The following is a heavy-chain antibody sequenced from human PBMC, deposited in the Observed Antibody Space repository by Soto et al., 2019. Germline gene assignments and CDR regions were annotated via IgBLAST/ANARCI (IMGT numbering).Heavy chain of an antibody. D-gene: IGHD3-10*01. V-gene: IGHV3-15*01. CDR1: GFTFSNAW. CDR2: IKSKTDGGTT. Sequence: GGSLRLSCAASGFTFSNAWMSWVRQAPGKGLEWVGRIKSKTDGGTTDYAAPVKGRFTISRDDSKNTLYLQMNSLKTEDTAVYYCTTDWIYMVRGVTHFDYWGQGTLVTVSS. J-gene: IGHJ4*02. CDR3: TTDWIYMVRGVTHFDY.